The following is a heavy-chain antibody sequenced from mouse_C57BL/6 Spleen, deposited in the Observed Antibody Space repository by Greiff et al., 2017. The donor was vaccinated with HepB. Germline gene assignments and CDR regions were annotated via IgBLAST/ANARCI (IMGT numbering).Heavy chain of an antibody. V-gene: IGHV14-4*01. D-gene: IGHD4-1*01. J-gene: IGHJ2*01. CDR3: TTWNWDGAYYFDY. CDR2: IDPENGDT. CDR1: GFNIKDDY. Sequence: VQLQQSGAELVRPGASVKLSCTASGFNIKDDYMHWVKQRPEQGLEWIGWIDPENGDTEYASKFQGKATITADTSSNTAYLQLSSLTSEDTAVYYCTTWNWDGAYYFDYWGQGTTLTVSS.